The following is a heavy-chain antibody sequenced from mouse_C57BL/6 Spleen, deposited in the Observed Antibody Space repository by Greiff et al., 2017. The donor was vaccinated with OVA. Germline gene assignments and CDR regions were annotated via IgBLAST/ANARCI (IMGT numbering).Heavy chain of an antibody. V-gene: IGHV1-82*01. J-gene: IGHJ1*03. CDR3: AREALRVYGSSPYWYFDV. D-gene: IGHD1-1*01. Sequence: VHLVESGPELVKPGASVKISCKASGYAFSSSWMNWVKQRPGKGLEWIGRIYPGDGDTNYNGKFKGKATLTADKSSSTAYMQLSSLTSEDSAVYFCAREALRVYGSSPYWYFDVWGTGTTVTVSS. CDR1: GYAFSSSW. CDR2: IYPGDGDT.